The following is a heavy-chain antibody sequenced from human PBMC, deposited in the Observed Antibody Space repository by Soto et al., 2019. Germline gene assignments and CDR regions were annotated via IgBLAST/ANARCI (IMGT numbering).Heavy chain of an antibody. J-gene: IGHJ6*02. Sequence: QVQLVQSGAEVRKPGASVQISCKASGYTFGSKNIHWVRQAPGPGFEWMGTINPSGGGTDYSHKFQGRVTMTRDTSASTVLLDLSSLRSEDTAVYYCARNSGSAGGLDVWGQGTTVIVTS. CDR3: ARNSGSAGGLDV. CDR1: GYTFGSKN. V-gene: IGHV1-46*01. CDR2: INPSGGGT. D-gene: IGHD1-26*01.